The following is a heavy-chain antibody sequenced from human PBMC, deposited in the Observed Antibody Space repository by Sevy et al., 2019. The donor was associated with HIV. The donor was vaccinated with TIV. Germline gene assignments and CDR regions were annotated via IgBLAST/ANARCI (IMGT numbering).Heavy chain of an antibody. CDR1: GFTFSSFY. J-gene: IGHJ4*02. Sequence: GGSLRLSCAASGFTFSSFYMTWVRQAPGKGLEWVATINQDANEKYYVDSVKGRFTISRDNAKNSLYLQMNSLRAEDTADYYCARGRYCVDGSRYFDYWGQGTLVTVSS. D-gene: IGHD2-15*01. CDR2: INQDANEK. V-gene: IGHV3-7*01. CDR3: ARGRYCVDGSRYFDY.